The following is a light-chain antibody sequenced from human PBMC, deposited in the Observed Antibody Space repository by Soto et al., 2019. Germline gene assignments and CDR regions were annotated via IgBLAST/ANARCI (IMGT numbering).Light chain of an antibody. V-gene: IGKV3-20*01. J-gene: IGKJ1*01. CDR2: DIS. Sequence: EIVLTQSPGTLSLSPGETATLSCRASQTIVRTYLAWYQQKPDQAPRLLIFDISTRATGIPGRFSGSGSGTNFTLTINGLEPEDFAVYYCQQYGASPRTFGQGTKVEIK. CDR3: QQYGASPRT. CDR1: QTIVRTY.